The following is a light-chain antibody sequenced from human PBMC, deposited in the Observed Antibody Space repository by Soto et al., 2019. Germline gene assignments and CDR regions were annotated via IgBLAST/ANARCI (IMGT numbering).Light chain of an antibody. J-gene: IGKJ4*01. CDR3: QQYGNSVT. CDR2: GAS. V-gene: IGKV3-20*01. Sequence: EIVLTQSPDTLSLSPGDRVTLSFSSSQSISSSYLAWYQQKPGQAPRLLIYGASSRAAGTPDGFSGSGSGTDFTFTISRLEPEDSAVYYCQQYGNSVTFGGGTKVDIK. CDR1: QSISSSY.